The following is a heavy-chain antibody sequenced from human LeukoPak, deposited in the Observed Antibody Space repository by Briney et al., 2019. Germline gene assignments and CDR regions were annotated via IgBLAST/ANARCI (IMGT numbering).Heavy chain of an antibody. CDR1: GYTFTSYG. CDR3: ARATIQLWFVAARGTRTYAFDI. V-gene: IGHV1-69*13. J-gene: IGHJ3*02. D-gene: IGHD5-18*01. Sequence: SVKVSCKASGYTFTSYGISWVRQAPGQGLEWMGGIIPIFGTANYAQKFQGRVTITADESTSTAYMELSSLRSEDTAVYYCARATIQLWFVAARGTRTYAFDIWGQGTMVTVSS. CDR2: IIPIFGTA.